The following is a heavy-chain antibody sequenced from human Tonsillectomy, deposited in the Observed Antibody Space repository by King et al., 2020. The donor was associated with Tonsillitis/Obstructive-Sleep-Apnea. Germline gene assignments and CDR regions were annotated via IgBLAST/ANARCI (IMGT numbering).Heavy chain of an antibody. V-gene: IGHV1-2*02. J-gene: IGHJ4*02. D-gene: IGHD5-18*01. CDR3: ARVGYSFGD. CDR2: INPKTGAT. Sequence: VQLVESGTEVKKPGDSVRVSCKASGYSFTGYYINWVRQAPGQGLEWMGWINPKTGATMYAQKFQGRVTMTRDTSISTVYMELSSLRSDDAAVFYCARVGYSFGDWGQGTQVTVSA. CDR1: GYSFTGYY.